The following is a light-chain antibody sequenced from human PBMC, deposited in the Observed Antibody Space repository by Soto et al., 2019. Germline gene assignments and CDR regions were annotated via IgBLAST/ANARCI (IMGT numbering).Light chain of an antibody. CDR1: SSDVGAYNY. J-gene: IGLJ3*02. CDR2: EVT. CDR3: SSLASSDTWV. V-gene: IGLV2-8*01. Sequence: QSALTQPASVSGSPGQSVTISCTGTSSDVGAYNYVSWYQQHAGKAPKLEIHEVTKQPSGVPDRVSGSKSANTASLTVSGLQAEHEADYYCSSLASSDTWVFGGGTKLTVL.